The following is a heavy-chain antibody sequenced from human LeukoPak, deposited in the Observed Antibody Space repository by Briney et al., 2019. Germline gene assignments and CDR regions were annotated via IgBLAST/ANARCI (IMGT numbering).Heavy chain of an antibody. J-gene: IGHJ4*02. V-gene: IGHV3-7*04. CDR1: GFTFSDYW. CDR2: IQPDGSEK. Sequence: GGSLRLSCAASGFTFSDYWMNWVRQTPGKGLERVANIQPDGSEKYYADSVKGRFTISRDNAKNSLYLQMNSLRAEDTAVYYCARGSRNLYWGQGTLVTVSS. D-gene: IGHD1-26*01. CDR3: ARGSRNLY.